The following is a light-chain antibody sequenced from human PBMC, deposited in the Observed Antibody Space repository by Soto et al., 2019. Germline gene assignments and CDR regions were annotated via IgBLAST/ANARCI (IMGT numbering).Light chain of an antibody. J-gene: IGLJ1*01. V-gene: IGLV1-40*01. CDR2: GNS. CDR3: QSDDSSLSGSV. CDR1: SSNIGAGYD. Sequence: QSVLTQAPSVSGAPGQRVTISCTGSSSNIGAGYDVHWYQQLPGTAPKLLIYGNSNRPSGVPDRFSGSKSGTSASLAITGLEAEDAADYYCQSDDSSLSGSVFGTGTKVTVL.